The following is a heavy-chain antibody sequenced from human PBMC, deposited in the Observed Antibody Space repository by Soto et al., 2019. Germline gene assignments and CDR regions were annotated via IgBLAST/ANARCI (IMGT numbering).Heavy chain of an antibody. Sequence: GGSLRLSCAASGFTFSSSGMHWVRQAPGKGLEWVAVISYDGSNKFYADSVKGRFTISRDNFRNTLYLQMNSLRAEDTAVYYCAKEFHSWNYFDYWGQGTRVTVS. V-gene: IGHV3-30*18. CDR3: AKEFHSWNYFDY. CDR1: GFTFSSSG. J-gene: IGHJ4*02. CDR2: ISYDGSNK. D-gene: IGHD1-20*01.